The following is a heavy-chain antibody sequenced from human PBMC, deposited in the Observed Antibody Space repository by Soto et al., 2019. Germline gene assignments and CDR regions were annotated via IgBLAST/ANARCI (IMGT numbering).Heavy chain of an antibody. CDR1: GYTFTGYA. CDR2: INAGNGNT. Sequence: QVQLVQSGAEEKKPGASVKVSCKASGYTFTGYAMHWVRQAPGQRLEWMGWINAGNGNTKYSQKFQGRVTITSDTSASTAYMELSSVRSEDTAVYYCARAVAVAADFDYWGQGTLFTVSS. D-gene: IGHD6-19*01. V-gene: IGHV1-3*05. J-gene: IGHJ4*02. CDR3: ARAVAVAADFDY.